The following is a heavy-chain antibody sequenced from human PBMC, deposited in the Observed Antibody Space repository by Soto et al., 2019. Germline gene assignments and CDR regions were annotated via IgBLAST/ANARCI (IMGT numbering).Heavy chain of an antibody. Sequence: QVQLVQSGPEVKVPGSSVKVSCQASGGTFANFAITWVRQAPGQGLEWVGGIIPTFGTVDYAQSFQGRVTIPAEEPAGKSYMEWYGRRSEDRAINYCGRMDPSRFGGGEWFDPWGQGTLVTVSS. V-gene: IGHV1-69*01. CDR2: IIPTFGTV. D-gene: IGHD3-16*01. CDR1: GGTFANFA. CDR3: GRMDPSRFGGGEWFDP. J-gene: IGHJ5*02.